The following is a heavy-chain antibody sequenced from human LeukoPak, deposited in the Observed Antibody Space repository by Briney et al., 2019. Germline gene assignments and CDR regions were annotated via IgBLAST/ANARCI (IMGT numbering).Heavy chain of an antibody. CDR2: IYHSGST. Sequence: SETLSLTCAVSGGSISSGGYSWSWIRQPPGKGLEWIGYIYHSGSTYYNPSLKSRVTISVYRSKNQFSLKLSSVTAADTAVYYCARAITIFGVVNYFDYWGQGTLVTVSS. CDR1: GGSISSGGYS. D-gene: IGHD3-3*01. V-gene: IGHV4-30-2*01. CDR3: ARAITIFGVVNYFDY. J-gene: IGHJ4*02.